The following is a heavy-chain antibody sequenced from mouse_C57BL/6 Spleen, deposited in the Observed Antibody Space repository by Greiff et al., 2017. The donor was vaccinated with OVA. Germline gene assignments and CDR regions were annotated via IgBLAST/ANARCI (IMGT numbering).Heavy chain of an antibody. CDR1: GYTFTSYW. J-gene: IGHJ2*01. CDR3: ARKGTTVVFDY. D-gene: IGHD1-1*01. Sequence: QVQLQQPGAELVMPGASVKLSCKASGYTFTSYWMHWVKQRPGQGLECLFSLSPSSIYTNSNQKFKGKSTLTVDKSSSTAYMQLSSLTSEDSAVYYCARKGTTVVFDYWGQGTTLTVSS. V-gene: IGHV1-69*01. CDR2: LSPSSIYT.